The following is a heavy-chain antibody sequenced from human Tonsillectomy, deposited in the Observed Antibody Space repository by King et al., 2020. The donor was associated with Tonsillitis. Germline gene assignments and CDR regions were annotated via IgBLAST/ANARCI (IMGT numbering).Heavy chain of an antibody. V-gene: IGHV4-39*01. CDR2: IYYSGST. CDR3: SAIFGDYGYYGMDV. Sequence: LQLQESGPGLVKPSETLSLTCTVSGGSISSSSYYWGWIRQPPWKGLEWIGSIYYSGSTYYNPSLKSRVTISVDTSKNQFSLKLSSVTAADTAVYYCSAIFGDYGYYGMDVWGQGTTVTVSS. CDR1: GGSISSSSYY. J-gene: IGHJ6*02. D-gene: IGHD3-10*01.